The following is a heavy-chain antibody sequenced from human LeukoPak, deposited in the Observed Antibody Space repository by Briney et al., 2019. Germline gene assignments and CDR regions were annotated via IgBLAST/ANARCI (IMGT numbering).Heavy chain of an antibody. CDR1: GFTFSSYA. CDR2: ISGSGGST. D-gene: IGHD6-6*01. Sequence: SGGSLRLSCAASGFTFSSYAMSWVRQAPGKGLEWVSAISGSGGSTYYADSVKGRFTISRDNSKNTLYLQMNSLRAEDTAVYYCAKVFPRASSSGPLEDYWGQGTLVTVSS. V-gene: IGHV3-23*01. CDR3: AKVFPRASSSGPLEDY. J-gene: IGHJ4*02.